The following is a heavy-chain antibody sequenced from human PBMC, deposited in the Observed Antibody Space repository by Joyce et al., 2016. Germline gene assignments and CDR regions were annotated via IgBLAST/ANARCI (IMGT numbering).Heavy chain of an antibody. D-gene: IGHD3-3*01. Sequence: QVQLQESGPGLVKPSETLSLSCTVSGGSISSYYWSWIRQPPGKGLEWIGYINHSGRTNYNPSLKSRVTISGDTAKNEFSLKMTSVTAADTAVYYCARGNDYDYWSGYEAHYFDYWGQGTLVTVSS. J-gene: IGHJ4*02. CDR1: GGSISSYY. CDR3: ARGNDYDYWSGYEAHYFDY. CDR2: INHSGRT. V-gene: IGHV4-59*01.